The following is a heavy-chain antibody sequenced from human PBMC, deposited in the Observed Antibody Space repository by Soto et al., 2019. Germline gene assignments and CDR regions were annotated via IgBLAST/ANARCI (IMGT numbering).Heavy chain of an antibody. CDR3: AKGGRFPEARYYFLDV. J-gene: IGHJ6*04. D-gene: IGHD1-26*01. CDR1: GESFSGYY. V-gene: IGHV4-34*01. Sequence: QVQLQQRGAGLLKPSETLSLTCVVDGESFSGYYWTWIRQPPGKGLEWIGEINDSGSTNHNPSLKSRVTMSIDTSKNQFSLNLRSVTAADTGVYYCAKGGRFPEARYYFLDVWGNGTTVTVSS. CDR2: INDSGST.